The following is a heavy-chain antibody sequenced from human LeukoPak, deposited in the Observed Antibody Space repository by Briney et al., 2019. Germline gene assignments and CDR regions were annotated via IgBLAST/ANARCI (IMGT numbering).Heavy chain of an antibody. V-gene: IGHV4-4*07. Sequence: SETLSLTCTVSGGSISSYYWSWIRQPAGKGLEWIGRIYTSGSTNYNPSLKSRVTMSVDTSKNQFSLKLSSVTAADTAVYYCGGGHYYGSGSYNWFDPWGQGTLVTVSS. CDR3: GGGHYYGSGSYNWFDP. J-gene: IGHJ5*02. CDR2: IYTSGST. CDR1: GGSISSYY. D-gene: IGHD3-10*01.